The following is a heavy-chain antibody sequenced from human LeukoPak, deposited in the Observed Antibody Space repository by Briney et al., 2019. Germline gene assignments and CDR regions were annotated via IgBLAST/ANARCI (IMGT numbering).Heavy chain of an antibody. J-gene: IGHJ6*04. Sequence: PVASVKVSCKASGYTFTSYYMHWVRQAPGQGLEWMGIINPSGGSTSYAQKFQGRGTMTRATSTSTVYMELSSLRSEDTAVYYCARSCSSTSCYYGMDVWGKGTTVTVSS. V-gene: IGHV1-46*01. CDR3: ARSCSSTSCYYGMDV. CDR1: GYTFTSYY. D-gene: IGHD2-2*01. CDR2: INPSGGST.